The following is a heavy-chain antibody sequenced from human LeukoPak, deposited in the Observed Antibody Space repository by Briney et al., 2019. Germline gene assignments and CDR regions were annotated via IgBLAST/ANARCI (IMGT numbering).Heavy chain of an antibody. D-gene: IGHD6-13*01. CDR2: IIPIFGTA. V-gene: IGHV1-69*13. CDR1: GGTFSSYA. J-gene: IGHJ4*02. CDR3: ARVVSSSWYLDY. Sequence: GASVKVSCKASGGTFSSYAISWVRQAPGQGLEWMGGIIPIFGTANYAQKFQGRVTITADESTSTAYMELISLRSEDTAVYYCARVVSSSWYLDYWGQGTLVTVSS.